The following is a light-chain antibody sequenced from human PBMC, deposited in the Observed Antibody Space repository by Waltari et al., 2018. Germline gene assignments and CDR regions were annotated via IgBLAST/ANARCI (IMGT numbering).Light chain of an antibody. CDR1: SSDIGSHNY. CDR2: ELY. CDR3: SSYISSTTPYV. V-gene: IGLV2-14*03. Sequence: QSALTQPASVSGSPGQSITISCTGTSSDIGSHNYVSWYQQHPGKSPRLWIYELYTRPSGVSNRVSGAQSGTTASLTISGLQPEDEADYYCSSYISSTTPYVFGPGTKVSVL. J-gene: IGLJ1*01.